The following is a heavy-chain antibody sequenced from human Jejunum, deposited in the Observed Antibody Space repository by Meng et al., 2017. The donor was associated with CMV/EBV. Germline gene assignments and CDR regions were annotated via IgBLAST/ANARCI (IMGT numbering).Heavy chain of an antibody. CDR1: GYTFTDYA. CDR3: ARYGLVLGKFDY. D-gene: IGHD2-8*01. J-gene: IGHJ4*02. V-gene: IGHV7-4-1*02. Sequence: SKASGYTFTDYAIPWLRQAPGQGPEWMGWINTTTGNPTYARGFTGRFVFSLDTSVSTAYVEISGLKAEDTAVYYCARYGLVLGKFDYWGQGTLVTVSS. CDR2: INTTTGNP.